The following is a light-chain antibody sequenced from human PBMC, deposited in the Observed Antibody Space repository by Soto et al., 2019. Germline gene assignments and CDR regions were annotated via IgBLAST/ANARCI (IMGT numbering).Light chain of an antibody. CDR1: QSISSW. CDR3: QQYGGMWT. V-gene: IGKV1-5*03. Sequence: DIRMTQSPSTLSASVGDRVTITCRASQSISSWLAWYQQKPGKAPKLLIYKASSLESGVPSRFSGSGSGTEFTLTISRLQPDDFATYYCQQYGGMWTFGHGTQVDIK. J-gene: IGKJ1*01. CDR2: KAS.